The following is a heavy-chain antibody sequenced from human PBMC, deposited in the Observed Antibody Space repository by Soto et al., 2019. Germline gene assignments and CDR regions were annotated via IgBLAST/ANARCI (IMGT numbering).Heavy chain of an antibody. J-gene: IGHJ4*02. D-gene: IGHD3-22*01. CDR1: GGPFSDYY. Sequence: SETLSLTCSVYGGPFSDYYWTWIRQPPGKGLEWVGENTHNGRSRYNPSLKSRVSILVDTSRNQFSLNLNYVTAADTAVYYCARGPTIIYYEGNGYSYYDYWGLGSLVTVSS. CDR3: ARGPTIIYYEGNGYSYYDY. CDR2: NTHNGRS. V-gene: IGHV4-34*01.